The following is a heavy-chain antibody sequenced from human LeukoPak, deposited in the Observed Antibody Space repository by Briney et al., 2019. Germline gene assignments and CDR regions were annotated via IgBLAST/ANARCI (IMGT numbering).Heavy chain of an antibody. CDR1: GGTFSSYA. CDR3: ARVDSSSWRYYFDY. V-gene: IGHV1-69*04. CDR2: IIPILGIA. D-gene: IGHD6-13*01. J-gene: IGHJ4*02. Sequence: SVKVSCKASGGTFSSYAISWVRQAPGQGLEWMGRIIPILGIANYAQKFQGRVTITADKSTSTAYMELRSLRSDDTALYYCARVDSSSWRYYFDYWGQGTLVTVSS.